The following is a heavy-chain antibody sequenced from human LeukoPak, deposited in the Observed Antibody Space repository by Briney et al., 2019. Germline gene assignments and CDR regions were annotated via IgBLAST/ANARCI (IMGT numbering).Heavy chain of an antibody. CDR3: ARRGYYDSSGYDY. Sequence: GGSLRLSCAASGFSFSHFNMKWVRQAPGKGLEWVSSISAMSSDIYYADSVKGRFTISRDNAKNSLYLQMNSLRAEDTAVYYCARRGYYDSSGYDYWGQGTLVTVSS. CDR2: ISAMSSDI. V-gene: IGHV3-21*01. J-gene: IGHJ4*02. D-gene: IGHD3-22*01. CDR1: GFSFSHFN.